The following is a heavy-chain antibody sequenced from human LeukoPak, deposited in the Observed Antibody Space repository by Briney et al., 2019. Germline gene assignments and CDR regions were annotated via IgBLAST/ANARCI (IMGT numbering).Heavy chain of an antibody. CDR3: VRDPGLDSRGNYVLD. CDR1: GFTFSSYS. CDR2: ISSSSSYI. D-gene: IGHD2-8*01. J-gene: IGHJ4*02. Sequence: GGSLRLSCAASGFTFSSYSMNWVRQAPGKGLEWVPSISSSSSYIYYADSVKGRFTISRDNAKNSLYLQMNSLRAEDTAVYYCVRDPGLDSRGNYVLDWGQGTLVTVSS. V-gene: IGHV3-21*04.